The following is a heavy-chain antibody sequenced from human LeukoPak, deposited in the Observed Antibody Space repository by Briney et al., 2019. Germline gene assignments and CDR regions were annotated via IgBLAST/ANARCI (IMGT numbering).Heavy chain of an antibody. Sequence: SETLSLTCTVSGGSLSSYYWSWIRQPPGKGLEWIGYIDYSGSTNYNPCLKSRVTRSVDASKNQFSLKLSSVTAADTAVYYCARSHYYDILTGYYYDYWGQGTLVTVSS. CDR1: GGSLSSYY. D-gene: IGHD3-9*01. J-gene: IGHJ4*02. CDR3: ARSHYYDILTGYYYDY. V-gene: IGHV4-59*01. CDR2: IDYSGST.